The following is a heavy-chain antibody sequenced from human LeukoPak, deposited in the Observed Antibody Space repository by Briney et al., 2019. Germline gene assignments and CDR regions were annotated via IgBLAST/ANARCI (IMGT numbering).Heavy chain of an antibody. CDR1: GFTFSSYS. J-gene: IGHJ4*02. V-gene: IGHV3-48*04. CDR3: ARGSGYNFGPFDY. D-gene: IGHD5-24*01. Sequence: GGSLRLSCAASGFTFSSYSMNWVRQAPGKGLEWVSYISSSSSTIYYADSVKGRFTISRDNAKNSLYLQMNSLRAGDTAVYYCARGSGYNFGPFDYWGQGTLVSVSS. CDR2: ISSSSSTI.